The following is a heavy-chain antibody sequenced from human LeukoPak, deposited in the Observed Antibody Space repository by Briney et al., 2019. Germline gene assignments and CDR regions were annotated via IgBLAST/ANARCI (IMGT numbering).Heavy chain of an antibody. CDR3: ARWASYYYDSSGYYYFDY. Sequence: SETLSLTCTVSGGSISSSGYYWSWLRQHPGRGLEWIGYIYYSGSTYYNSSLKSRVTISVDTSKNQFSLKLSPVTAADTAVYYCARWASYYYDSSGYYYFDYWGQGTLVTVSS. V-gene: IGHV4-31*03. CDR2: IYYSGST. CDR1: GGSISSSGYY. D-gene: IGHD3-22*01. J-gene: IGHJ4*02.